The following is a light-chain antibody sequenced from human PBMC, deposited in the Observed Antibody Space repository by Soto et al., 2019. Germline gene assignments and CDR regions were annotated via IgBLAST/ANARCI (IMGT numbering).Light chain of an antibody. CDR1: QTGSSSY. CDR3: QQYGPSHMYT. V-gene: IGKV3-20*01. Sequence: EIGLTQSPGTLSLSPGERATLSCRASQTGSSSYLAWYQQKPGQAPRLLIYGASTRATGIPGRFSGSASGTDFPLTISRLEPEDFAVYYGQQYGPSHMYTFGHGTNLAIK. J-gene: IGKJ2*01. CDR2: GAS.